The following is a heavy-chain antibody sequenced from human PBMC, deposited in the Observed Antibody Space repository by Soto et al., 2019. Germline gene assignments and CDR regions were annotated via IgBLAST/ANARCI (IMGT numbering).Heavy chain of an antibody. CDR1: GGSVSSGSYY. CDR2: IYYSGST. Sequence: NPSETLSLTCTVSGGSVSSGSYYWSWIRQPPGKGLEWIGYIYYSGSTNYNPSLKSRVTISVDTSKNQFSLKLSSVTAADTAVYYCAREGLGYCTNGVCIGMDVWGQGTTVTVS. CDR3: AREGLGYCTNGVCIGMDV. D-gene: IGHD2-8*01. J-gene: IGHJ6*02. V-gene: IGHV4-61*01.